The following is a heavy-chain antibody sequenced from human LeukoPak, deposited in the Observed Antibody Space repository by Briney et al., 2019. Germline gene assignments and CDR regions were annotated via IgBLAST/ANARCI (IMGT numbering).Heavy chain of an antibody. J-gene: IGHJ5*02. V-gene: IGHV3-23*01. CDR1: GFTFSNYA. D-gene: IGHD1-26*01. Sequence: GGSLRLSCAASGFTFSNYAMSWVRQAPGKGLEWVSAISGSGSSTYYADSVKGRFTISRDNSKNMLSLQMNSLRAEDTAVYSCAREIALGDTSNWFDPWGQGTLVTVSS. CDR2: ISGSGSST. CDR3: AREIALGDTSNWFDP.